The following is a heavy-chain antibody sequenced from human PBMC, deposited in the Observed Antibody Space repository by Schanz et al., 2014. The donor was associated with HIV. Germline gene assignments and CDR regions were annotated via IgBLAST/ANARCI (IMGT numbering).Heavy chain of an antibody. CDR1: GISLTNNA. Sequence: EVQQVLESGGGLVQPGGSLRLSCAASGISLTNNAMTWVRQAPGKGLEWVSGISVSGGKTYYADSVKGRFIVSRDNSKNTMYLQMNDLRVDDTAKYYCAKARRGKMRVGESTIYYGVDVWGQGTTVFVSS. V-gene: IGHV3-23*01. CDR2: ISVSGGKT. CDR3: AKARRGKMRVGESTIYYGVDV. D-gene: IGHD3-10*01. J-gene: IGHJ6*01.